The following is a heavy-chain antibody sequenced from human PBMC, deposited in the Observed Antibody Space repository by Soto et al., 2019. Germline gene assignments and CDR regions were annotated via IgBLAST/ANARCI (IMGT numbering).Heavy chain of an antibody. D-gene: IGHD3-3*02. CDR1: GYTFTNFG. CDR2: ISAYNGNT. CDR3: ARDKDRQQLGGNYYYIMDV. Sequence: ASVKVSCKTSGYTFTNFGLSWVRQAPGQGLDWMGWISAYNGNTNYAQNFQGRVTITADESTGTAYMELSSLRSEDTAVYYCARDKDRQQLGGNYYYIMDVWGQGTTVTVSS. V-gene: IGHV1-18*01. J-gene: IGHJ6*01.